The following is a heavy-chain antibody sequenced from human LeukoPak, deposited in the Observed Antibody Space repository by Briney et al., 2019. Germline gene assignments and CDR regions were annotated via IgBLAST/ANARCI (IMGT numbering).Heavy chain of an antibody. D-gene: IGHD2-2*01. J-gene: IGHJ6*03. CDR3: AKEKGGYCSSTSCPGYYYMDV. V-gene: IGHV3-30*02. Sequence: GGSLRLSCAASAFTFNSYGMHWVRQAPGKGLEWVAFIRYDGSNKYYADSVKGRFTISRDNSKNTLYLQMNSLRAEDTAVYYCAKEKGGYCSSTSCPGYYYMDVWGKGTTVTVSS. CDR2: IRYDGSNK. CDR1: AFTFNSYG.